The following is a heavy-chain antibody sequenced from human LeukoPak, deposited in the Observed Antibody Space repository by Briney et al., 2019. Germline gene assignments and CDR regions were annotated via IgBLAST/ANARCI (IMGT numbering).Heavy chain of an antibody. V-gene: IGHV3-74*01. CDR1: GFTFSSYW. J-gene: IGHJ4*02. CDR2: INTDGSST. CDR3: ARDPLGILWFGELPGD. Sequence: GGSLRLSCAASGFTFSSYWMHWVRQAPGKGLVWVSRINTDGSSTSYADSVKGRFTISRDNAKNTLYLQMNSLRAEDTAVYYCARDPLGILWFGELPGDWGQGTPVTVSP. D-gene: IGHD3-10*01.